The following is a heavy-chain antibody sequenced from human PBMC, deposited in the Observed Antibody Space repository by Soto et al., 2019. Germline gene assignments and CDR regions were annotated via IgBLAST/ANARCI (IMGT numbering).Heavy chain of an antibody. D-gene: IGHD5-18*01. CDR1: GYTFTNYW. CDR2: IYPGDSDT. V-gene: IGHV5-51*01. Sequence: GESLKISCKGSGYTFTNYWIGWVRQMPGTGLEWMGIIYPGDSDTRYRPSFQGQFTISADKSISTAYLQWSGLKASDTAMYYCARLAPEDSYRLLSSIQLWGDFDHWGQGTPVTVS. J-gene: IGHJ4*02. CDR3: ARLAPEDSYRLLSSIQLWGDFDH.